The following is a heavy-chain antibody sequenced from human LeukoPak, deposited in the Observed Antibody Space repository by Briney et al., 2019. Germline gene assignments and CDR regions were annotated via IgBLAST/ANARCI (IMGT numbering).Heavy chain of an antibody. CDR3: ARDQSSSWSKGRWFDP. V-gene: IGHV4-59*01. J-gene: IGHJ5*02. Sequence: PSETLSLTCTVSGGSISSYYWSWIRQPPGKGLEWIGYIYYSGSTNYNPSLKSRATISVDTSKNQFSPKLSSVTAADTAVHYCARDQSSSWSKGRWFDPWGQGTLVTVSS. CDR2: IYYSGST. D-gene: IGHD6-13*01. CDR1: GGSISSYY.